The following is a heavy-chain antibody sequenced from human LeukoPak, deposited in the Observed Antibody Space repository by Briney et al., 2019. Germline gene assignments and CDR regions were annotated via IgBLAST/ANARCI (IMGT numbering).Heavy chain of an antibody. D-gene: IGHD1-14*01. V-gene: IGHV1-24*01. CDR3: ATKNLFHL. CDR2: IDREDGQT. Sequence: GASVKVSCKVSGYALNELSIHWVRQAPGKGLEWVGGIDREDGQTIDAQNFQGRATLTEDTSAQIAYMEVTSLRSDDTAVYYCATKNLFHLWGQGTLVTVSS. CDR1: GYALNELS. J-gene: IGHJ5*02.